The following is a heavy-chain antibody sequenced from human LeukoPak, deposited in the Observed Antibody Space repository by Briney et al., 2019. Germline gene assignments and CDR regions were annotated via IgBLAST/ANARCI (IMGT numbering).Heavy chain of an antibody. V-gene: IGHV4-4*07. D-gene: IGHD4-17*01. CDR1: GGSMSNSY. CDR2: LRTTGST. Sequence: SETLSLTCAVSGGSMSNSYWGWIRQPAEKGLEWIGRLRTTGSTNYDPSLQTRVTMSLDTSKKQFSLRLTSVTAADTAVYYCARSDYGADPTYDAFDLWGQGTMVTVSS. CDR3: ARSDYGADPTYDAFDL. J-gene: IGHJ3*01.